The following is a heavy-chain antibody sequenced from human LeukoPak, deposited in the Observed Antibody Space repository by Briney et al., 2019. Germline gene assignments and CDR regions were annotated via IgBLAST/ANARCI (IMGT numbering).Heavy chain of an antibody. J-gene: IGHJ5*02. D-gene: IGHD3-10*01. CDR1: GGSISSSSYY. Sequence: SETLSLTCTVSGGSISSSSYYWGWIRQPPGKGLEWIGSIYYSGSTYYNPSLKSRVTISVDTSKNQFSLKLSSVTAADTAVYYCARHTKDYYGSGEPFDPWGQGTLVTVSS. CDR3: ARHTKDYYGSGEPFDP. CDR2: IYYSGST. V-gene: IGHV4-39*01.